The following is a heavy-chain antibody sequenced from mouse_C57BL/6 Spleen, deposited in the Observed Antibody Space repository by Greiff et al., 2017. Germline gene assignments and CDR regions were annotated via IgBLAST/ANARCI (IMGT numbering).Heavy chain of an antibody. CDR2: INYDGSST. D-gene: IGHD1-1*01. V-gene: IGHV5-16*01. CDR3: AREDGSFDY. CDR1: GFTFSDYY. Sequence: DVKLVESEGGLVQPGSSMKLSCTASGFTFSDYYMAWVRQVPEKGLEWVANINYDGSSTYYLDSLKSRFIISRDNAKNILYLQMSSLKSEDTATYYCAREDGSFDYWGQGTTLTVSS. J-gene: IGHJ2*01.